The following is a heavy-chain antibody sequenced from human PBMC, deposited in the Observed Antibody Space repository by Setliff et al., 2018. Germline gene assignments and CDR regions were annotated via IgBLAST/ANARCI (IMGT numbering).Heavy chain of an antibody. J-gene: IGHJ5*02. D-gene: IGHD2-15*01. CDR1: GYTFTLYY. V-gene: IGHV1-2*06. CDR2: INANSGGT. Sequence: ASVKVSCKASGYTFTLYYLHWVRQAPGQGLEWMGRINANSGGTNYAQKFQGRVTMTRDTSISTAYMDLSRLRSEDTAVYYCARSPAVLGIVYLDPWGQGTLVTVSS. CDR3: ARSPAVLGIVYLDP.